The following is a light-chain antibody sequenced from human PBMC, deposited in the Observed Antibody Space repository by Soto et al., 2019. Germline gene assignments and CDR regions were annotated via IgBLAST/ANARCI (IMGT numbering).Light chain of an antibody. V-gene: IGLV2-14*01. Sequence: QSALTQPASVSGSPGQSVTISCTGTSRDVGGSNYVSWYQLYTAKAPKLMFYEVTNRPSGLSNRSAGSKSGNAASLTISGLQAEDEAEYCSSSCTTSSTLLFGGGTKLTVL. J-gene: IGLJ3*02. CDR2: EVT. CDR3: SSCTTSSTLL. CDR1: SRDVGGSNY.